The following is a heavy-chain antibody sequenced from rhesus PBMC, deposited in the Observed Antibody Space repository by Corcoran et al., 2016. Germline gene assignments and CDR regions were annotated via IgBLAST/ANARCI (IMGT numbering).Heavy chain of an antibody. V-gene: IGHV3S5*01. J-gene: IGHJ6*01. CDR1: GFSFSSYD. D-gene: IGHD3-22*01. CDR2: INSGGGSI. CDR3: AKKEGYWSDYYESPDYYGLDS. Sequence: EVQLVETGGGLVQPGGSLKLSCAASGFSFSSYDMSWVRQAPGKGLEWVSAINSGGGSIYYADSVKGRFTISRDNSKNTLSLQMNSLRAEDTAVYYCAKKEGYWSDYYESPDYYGLDSWGQGVVVTVSS.